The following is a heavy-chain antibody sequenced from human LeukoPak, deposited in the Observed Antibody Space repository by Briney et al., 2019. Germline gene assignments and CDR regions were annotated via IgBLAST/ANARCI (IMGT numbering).Heavy chain of an antibody. D-gene: IGHD2-15*01. CDR2: IYPGDSDT. J-gene: IGHJ4*02. CDR3: ARRGCNGGSCYGY. V-gene: IGHV5-51*01. Sequence: GASLQISCKGSGSSFTNDWIGWVRQMPGKGLEWMGVIYPGDSDTRYSPSFQGQVTIPADKSISTAYLQWSSLEASDTAMYYCARRGCNGGSCYGYWGQGTLVTVSS. CDR1: GSSFTNDW.